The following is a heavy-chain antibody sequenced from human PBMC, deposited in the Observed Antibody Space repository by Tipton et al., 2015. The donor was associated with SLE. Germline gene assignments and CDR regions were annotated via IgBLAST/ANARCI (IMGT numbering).Heavy chain of an antibody. CDR2: MYTSGST. V-gene: IGHV4-61*09. D-gene: IGHD3-22*01. CDR3: ARDDRGSGYHYRYDAFDI. CDR1: GGSISSGSHY. Sequence: TLSLTCTVSGGSISSGSHYWSWIRQPAGKGLEWIGDMYTSGSTDYNPSLQNRVTISVDMSKNQFSLKLSSVTAADTAVYYCARDDRGSGYHYRYDAFDIWGQGTMVTVSS. J-gene: IGHJ3*02.